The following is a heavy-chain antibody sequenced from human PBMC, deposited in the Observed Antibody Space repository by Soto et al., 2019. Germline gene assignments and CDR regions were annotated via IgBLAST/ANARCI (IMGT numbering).Heavy chain of an antibody. D-gene: IGHD2-2*01. CDR1: GGYIRSGGYY. V-gene: IGHV4-31*03. J-gene: IGHJ3*02. Sequence: QVQLQESGPGLVKPSQTLSLTCTVSGGYIRSGGYYWSWIRQHPGKGLEWIGYIYYSGSTYYIPSLKGRGTISVDTSKNQFSLKLSSVTAADTAGYYCARLSQPASTAFDIWGQWTMVTVSS. CDR3: ARLSQPASTAFDI. CDR2: IYYSGST.